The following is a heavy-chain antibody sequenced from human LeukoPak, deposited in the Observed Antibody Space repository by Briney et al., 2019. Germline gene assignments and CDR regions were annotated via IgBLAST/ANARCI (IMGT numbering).Heavy chain of an antibody. CDR1: GFTFSNYG. J-gene: IGHJ5*02. V-gene: IGHV3-30*02. Sequence: GGSLRLSCAASGFTFSNYGIHWVRQAPGKGLEWVAFIRYDGSDKYYADSVKGRFTISRDNSKNTLYLQMNSLRAEDTAVYYCAKGGYFDYYNWFDPWGQGTLVTVSS. D-gene: IGHD3-9*01. CDR3: AKGGYFDYYNWFDP. CDR2: IRYDGSDK.